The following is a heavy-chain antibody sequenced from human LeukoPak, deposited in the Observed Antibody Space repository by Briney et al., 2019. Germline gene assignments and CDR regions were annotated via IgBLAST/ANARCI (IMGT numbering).Heavy chain of an antibody. J-gene: IGHJ4*02. D-gene: IGHD3-10*01. CDR2: IKSKTEGGTT. CDR1: GFTFSNAW. Sequence: PGGSLRLSCAASGFTFSNAWMSWVRQAPGKGLEWVGRIKSKTEGGTTNYAAPVKGRFTISRDDSKNTLYLQMNSLKTEVTDVYYCTTGGGFDYWGRGTLVTVSS. V-gene: IGHV3-15*01. CDR3: TTGGGFDY.